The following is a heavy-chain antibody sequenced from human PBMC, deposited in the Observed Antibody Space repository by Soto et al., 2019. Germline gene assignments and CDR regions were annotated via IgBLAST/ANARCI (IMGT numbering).Heavy chain of an antibody. Sequence: QLQLQESGPGLVKPSETLSLTCTVSGGSISSSTYYWGGIRQPPGKGLEWIGMIYYSGSAYYNPSLKSRVTISIDTSKNQFSLRLSSVTAADTAVYYCARHGVDYGDYASYYYYGMDVWGRGTTVTVSS. V-gene: IGHV4-39*01. D-gene: IGHD4-17*01. J-gene: IGHJ6*02. CDR2: IYYSGSA. CDR3: ARHGVDYGDYASYYYYGMDV. CDR1: GGSISSSTYY.